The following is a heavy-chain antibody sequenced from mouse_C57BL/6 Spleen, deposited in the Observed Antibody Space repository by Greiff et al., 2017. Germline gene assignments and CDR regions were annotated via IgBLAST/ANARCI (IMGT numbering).Heavy chain of an antibody. CDR1: GFTFSSYT. CDR2: ISGGGGNT. D-gene: IGHD1-1*01. V-gene: IGHV5-9*01. Sequence: DVHLVESGGGLVKPGGSLKLSCAASGFTFSSYTMSWVRQTPEKRLEWVATISGGGGNTYYPDSVKGRFTISRDNAKNTLYLQMSSLRSEDTALYYCARHGIREIYYYGSLDYWGQGTTLTVSS. CDR3: ARHGIREIYYYGSLDY. J-gene: IGHJ2*01.